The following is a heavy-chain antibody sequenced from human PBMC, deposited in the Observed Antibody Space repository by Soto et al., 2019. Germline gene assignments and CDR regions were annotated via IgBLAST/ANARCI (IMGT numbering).Heavy chain of an antibody. D-gene: IGHD3-9*01. J-gene: IGHJ4*02. Sequence: GGSLRLSCAASGFTLISYAMSWVRQAPGKGLEWVSAISGSGGSTYYADSVKGRFTISRDNSKNTLDLQMNSLRAEDTAVYYCAKVSPLTGYYPFDSWGQGTLVPVSS. CDR3: AKVSPLTGYYPFDS. CDR1: GFTLISYA. V-gene: IGHV3-23*01. CDR2: ISGSGGST.